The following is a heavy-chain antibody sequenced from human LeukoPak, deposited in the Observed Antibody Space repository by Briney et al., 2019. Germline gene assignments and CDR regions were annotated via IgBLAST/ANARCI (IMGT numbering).Heavy chain of an antibody. D-gene: IGHD6-6*01. CDR1: GFTFKSYA. J-gene: IGHJ4*02. Sequence: GGSLRLSCSASGFTFKSYAMHWIRQDPGKRLEYVSSINTNGANTYYAVSVKGRFTISRDNSRNTVYVQMNSLTPEDTAVYYCVKGLDYSSSQMDSWGQGTLVTVSS. CDR3: VKGLDYSSSQMDS. CDR2: INTNGANT. V-gene: IGHV3-64*05.